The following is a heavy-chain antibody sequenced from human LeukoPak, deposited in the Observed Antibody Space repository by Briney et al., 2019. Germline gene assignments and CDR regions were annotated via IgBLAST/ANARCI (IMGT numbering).Heavy chain of an antibody. Sequence: GGSLRLSCAASGFIFSNYAMSWVRQAPGKGLEWVSAIDSTGAYTWYADSVKGRFTISKDSSKTILYLQMNSLRAEDAAVYYCAKGAPSSSSIFDFWGPGTLVTVSS. CDR3: AKGAPSSSSIFDF. D-gene: IGHD6-6*01. CDR1: GFIFSNYA. V-gene: IGHV3-23*01. J-gene: IGHJ4*02. CDR2: IDSTGAYT.